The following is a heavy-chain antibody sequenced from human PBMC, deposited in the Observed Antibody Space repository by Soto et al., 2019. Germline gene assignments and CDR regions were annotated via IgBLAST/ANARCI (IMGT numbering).Heavy chain of an antibody. D-gene: IGHD6-13*01. V-gene: IGHV4-34*01. CDR3: ASFSSSRYGGP. Sequence: PSETLSLTCAVYGGSFSGYYWSWIRQPPGKGLEWIGEINHSGSTNYNPSLKSRVTISVDTSKNQFSLKLSSVTAADTAVYYCASFSSSRYGGPWGQGTLVTVSS. CDR2: INHSGST. J-gene: IGHJ5*02. CDR1: GGSFSGYY.